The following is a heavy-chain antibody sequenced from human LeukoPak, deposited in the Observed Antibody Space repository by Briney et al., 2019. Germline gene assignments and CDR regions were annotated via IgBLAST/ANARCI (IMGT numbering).Heavy chain of an antibody. Sequence: GGSLRLSCAASGFTFSNAWMNWVRQAPGKGLEWVGRIKSETDGETTDYAAPVKDRLTISKNDSKDTLYLQMSSLQTDDTAVYYCTTDSLSSGWSLDYWGQGTLVTVSS. V-gene: IGHV3-15*01. J-gene: IGHJ4*02. D-gene: IGHD6-19*01. CDR2: IKSETDGETT. CDR1: GFTFSNAW. CDR3: TTDSLSSGWSLDY.